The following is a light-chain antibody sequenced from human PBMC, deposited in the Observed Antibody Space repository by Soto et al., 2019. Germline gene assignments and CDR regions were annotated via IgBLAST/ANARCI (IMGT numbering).Light chain of an antibody. J-gene: IGLJ2*01. Sequence: QSALTQPASVSGSPGQSITISCTGSSSDVGSYNVVSWYQQHPGKAPKVMIYEVNKRPSGVSNRFSGSKSGNTASLTISGLQPEDEGDYSCCSYTGSTTVVFGGGTKLTVL. CDR2: EVN. CDR3: CSYTGSTTVV. V-gene: IGLV2-23*02. CDR1: SSDVGSYNV.